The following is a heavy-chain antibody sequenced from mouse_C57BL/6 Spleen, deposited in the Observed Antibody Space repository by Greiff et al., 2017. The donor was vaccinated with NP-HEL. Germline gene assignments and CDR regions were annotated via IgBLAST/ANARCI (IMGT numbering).Heavy chain of an antibody. CDR2: ISSGGSYT. J-gene: IGHJ1*03. CDR3: ARSYDYYWYFDV. Sequence: DVMLVESGGDLVKPGGSLKLSCAASGFTFSSYGMSWVRQTPDKRLEWVATISSGGSYTYYPDSVKGRFTISRDNAKNTLYLQMSSLKSEDTAMYYCARSYDYYWYFDVWGTGTTVTVSS. CDR1: GFTFSSYG. V-gene: IGHV5-6*02. D-gene: IGHD2-4*01.